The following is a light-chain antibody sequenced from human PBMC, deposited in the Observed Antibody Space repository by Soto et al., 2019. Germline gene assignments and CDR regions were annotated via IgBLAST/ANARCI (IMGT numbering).Light chain of an antibody. Sequence: DIQMTQSPSTLSASVGDGVTITCRASQTISNWLARYQRKPGKAPDLLIYKASSLEIGVPSRFSGSGSGTEFTLTISSLQPDDFATYYCQQYNSYPYTFGQGTKLEIK. CDR1: QTISNW. CDR2: KAS. CDR3: QQYNSYPYT. V-gene: IGKV1-5*03. J-gene: IGKJ2*01.